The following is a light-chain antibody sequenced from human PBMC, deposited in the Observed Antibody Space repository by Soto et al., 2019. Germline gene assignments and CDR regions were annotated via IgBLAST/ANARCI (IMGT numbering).Light chain of an antibody. J-gene: IGKJ1*01. V-gene: IGKV1-5*03. CDR2: KAS. Sequence: DIQMTQSPSTLSASVGDRVTITCRASQSISSWLAWYQQKPGTAPKLLIYKASTLQSGVLSRFSGSGSGTEFTLTISSLQPDDSATYYCQQYNDNWTFGQGTKVEIK. CDR1: QSISSW. CDR3: QQYNDNWT.